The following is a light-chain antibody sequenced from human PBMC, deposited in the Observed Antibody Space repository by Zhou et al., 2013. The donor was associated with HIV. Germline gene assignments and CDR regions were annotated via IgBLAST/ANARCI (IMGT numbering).Light chain of an antibody. J-gene: IGKJ1*01. CDR3: QQYNSYPWT. CDR2: KAS. Sequence: DIQMTQSPSTLSAFVGDKVTITCRASQSINGWLAWYQQKPGKAPKLLIYKASFLESGVPSRFSGSGSETEFTLTISSVQPDDFATYYCQQYNSYPWTFGQGTKVEIK. CDR1: QSINGW. V-gene: IGKV1-5*03.